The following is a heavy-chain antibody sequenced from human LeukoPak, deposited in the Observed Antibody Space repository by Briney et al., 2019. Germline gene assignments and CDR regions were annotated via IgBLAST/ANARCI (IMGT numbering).Heavy chain of an antibody. D-gene: IGHD6-6*01. Sequence: PSETLSLTCAVYGGSFSGYYWSWIRQPPGKGLEWIGEINHSGSTNYNPSLKSRVTISVDTSKNQFSLKLSSVTAADTAVYYCARVDSSSNRDWFDPWGQGTLVTVSS. CDR1: GGSFSGYY. V-gene: IGHV4-34*01. CDR2: INHSGST. CDR3: ARVDSSSNRDWFDP. J-gene: IGHJ5*02.